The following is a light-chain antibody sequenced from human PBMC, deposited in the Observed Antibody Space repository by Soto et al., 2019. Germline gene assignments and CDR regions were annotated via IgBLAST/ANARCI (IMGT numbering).Light chain of an antibody. CDR1: QRISSSY. CDR2: GAS. CDR3: QQFGSSAWT. V-gene: IGKV3-20*01. Sequence: EIVLTQSPATLSLSPGERATLSCRASQRISSSYLAWYQQKPGQAPRLLIQGASSRATGIPDRFSGSGSGTDFTLTISRLEPEDFAVYYCQQFGSSAWTFGQGTKVEIK. J-gene: IGKJ1*01.